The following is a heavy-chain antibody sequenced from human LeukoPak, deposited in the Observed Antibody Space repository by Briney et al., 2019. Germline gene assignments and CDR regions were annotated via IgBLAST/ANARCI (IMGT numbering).Heavy chain of an antibody. CDR2: IYSGGST. CDR3: ARHYYYDSSGYWALY. Sequence: GGSLRLSCAASGFTVSSNYMSWVRQAPGKGLEWVSVIYSGGSTYYADSVKGRFTISRDNSKNTLYLQMNSLRAEDTALYYCARHYYYDSSGYWALYWGQGTLVTVSS. D-gene: IGHD3-22*01. V-gene: IGHV3-53*01. CDR1: GFTVSSNY. J-gene: IGHJ4*02.